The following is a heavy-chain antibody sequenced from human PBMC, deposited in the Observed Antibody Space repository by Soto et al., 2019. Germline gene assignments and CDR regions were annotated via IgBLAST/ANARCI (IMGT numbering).Heavy chain of an antibody. CDR2: IIPIFGTA. CDR3: ARVIPVGTDILTGYYGY. Sequence: QVQLVQSGAEVKKPGSSVKVSCKASGGTFSSYAISWVRQAPGQGLEWMGGIIPIFGTANYAQKFQGRVTITADESTSTAYMELSSRRSEDTAVYYCARVIPVGTDILTGYYGYWGQGTLVTVSS. CDR1: GGTFSSYA. D-gene: IGHD3-9*01. J-gene: IGHJ4*02. V-gene: IGHV1-69*01.